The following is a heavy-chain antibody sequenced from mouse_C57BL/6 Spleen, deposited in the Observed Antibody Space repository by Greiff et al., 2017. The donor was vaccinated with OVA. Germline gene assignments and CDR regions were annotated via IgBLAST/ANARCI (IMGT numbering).Heavy chain of an antibody. CDR2: IDPSDSYT. CDR3: ARNYYGSSYPICY. Sequence: QVQLQQPGAELVKPGASVKLSCKASGYTFTSYWMQWVKQRPGQGLEWIGEIDPSDSYTNYNQKFKGKATLTVDTSSSTAYMQLSSLTSEDSAVYYCARNYYGSSYPICYWGKGTTLTVSS. V-gene: IGHV1-50*01. J-gene: IGHJ2*01. CDR1: GYTFTSYW. D-gene: IGHD1-1*01.